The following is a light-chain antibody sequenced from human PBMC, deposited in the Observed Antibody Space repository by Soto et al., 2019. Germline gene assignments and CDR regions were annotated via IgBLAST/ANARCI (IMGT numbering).Light chain of an antibody. CDR1: QSVSSSY. CDR2: GAS. V-gene: IGKV3-20*01. CDR3: QQYGSSSWT. Sequence: EIVLTQSPGTLSLSPGERATLSCSASQSVSSSYSAWYQQKPGQAPRLLIYGASSRATGIPDRFSGSGSGTDFTLTISRLEPEDFAVYYCQQYGSSSWTFG. J-gene: IGKJ1*01.